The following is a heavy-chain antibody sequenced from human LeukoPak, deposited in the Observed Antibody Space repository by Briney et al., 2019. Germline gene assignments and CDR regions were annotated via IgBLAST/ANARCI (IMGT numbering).Heavy chain of an antibody. D-gene: IGHD2-2*01. J-gene: IGHJ4*02. CDR3: AANVVVPAAMFH. Sequence: SVKVSCKASGGTFSSYAISWVRQAPGQGLEWMGGIIPIFGTANYAQKFQGRVTITADESTSTAYMELSGLRSEDTAVYYCAANVVVPAAMFHWGQGTLVTVSS. CDR2: IIPIFGTA. V-gene: IGHV1-69*01. CDR1: GGTFSSYA.